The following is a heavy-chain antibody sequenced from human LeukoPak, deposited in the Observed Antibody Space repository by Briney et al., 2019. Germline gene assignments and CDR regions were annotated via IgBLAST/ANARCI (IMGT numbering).Heavy chain of an antibody. Sequence: ASVKVSCKASGYTLTSYYMHWVRQAPGQGLEWMGIINPSGGSTSYAQKFQGRVTMTRDTSTSTVYMELSSLRSEDTAVYYCARIGYGGNSEGIVSDDWGQGTLVTVSS. CDR3: ARIGYGGNSEGIVSDD. V-gene: IGHV1-46*01. D-gene: IGHD4-23*01. J-gene: IGHJ4*02. CDR1: GYTLTSYY. CDR2: INPSGGST.